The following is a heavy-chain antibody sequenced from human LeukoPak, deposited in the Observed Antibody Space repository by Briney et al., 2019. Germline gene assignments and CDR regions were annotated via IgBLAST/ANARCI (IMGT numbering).Heavy chain of an antibody. CDR1: GGSFSGYY. V-gene: IGHV4-34*01. D-gene: IGHD5/OR15-5a*01. Sequence: KTSETLSLTCAVYGGSFSGYYWSWIRQPPGKGLEWIGEINHSGSTNYNPSLKSRVTISVDTSKNQFSLKLGSVTAADTAVYYCARSVSRRTLDYWGQGTLVTVSS. CDR2: INHSGST. CDR3: ARSVSRRTLDY. J-gene: IGHJ4*02.